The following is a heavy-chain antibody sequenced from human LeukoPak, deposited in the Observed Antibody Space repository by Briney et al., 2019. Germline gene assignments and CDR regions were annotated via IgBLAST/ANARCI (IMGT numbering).Heavy chain of an antibody. J-gene: IGHJ1*01. CDR3: ARQARSAYYYDSSGYQGHFQH. V-gene: IGHV1-3*01. CDR1: GYTFTSYA. Sequence: ASVKVSCKASGYTFTSYAMHWVRQAPGQRLEWMGWINAGNGNTKYSQKFQGRVTITRDTSASTAYMELSSLRSEDTAVYYCARQARSAYYYDSSGYQGHFQHWGQGTLVTVSS. CDR2: INAGNGNT. D-gene: IGHD3-22*01.